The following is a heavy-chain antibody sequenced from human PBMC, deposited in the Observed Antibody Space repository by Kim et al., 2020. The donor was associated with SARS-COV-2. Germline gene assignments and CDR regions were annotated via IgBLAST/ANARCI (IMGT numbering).Heavy chain of an antibody. CDR2: IYYSGST. D-gene: IGHD2-2*01. J-gene: IGHJ5*02. V-gene: IGHV4-59*01. CDR3: ARRRRDCSSTCCYNWFDP. CDR1: GGSISSYY. Sequence: SETLSLTCTVSGGSISSYYWSWIRQPPGKGLEWIGYIYYSGSTNYNPSLKSRVTISVDTSKNQFSLKLSSVTAANTAVYYCARRRRDCSSTCCYNWFDPWGQGTLVTVSS.